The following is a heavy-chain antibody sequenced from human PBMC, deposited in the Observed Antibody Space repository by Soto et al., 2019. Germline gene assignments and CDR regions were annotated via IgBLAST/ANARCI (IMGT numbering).Heavy chain of an antibody. CDR2: IYYSGST. J-gene: IGHJ1*01. V-gene: IGHV4-31*03. CDR1: GGSISSGGYY. Sequence: PSETLSLTCTVSGGSISSGGYYWSWIRQHPGKGLEWIGYIYYSGSTYYNPSLKSRVTISVDTSKSQFSLKLSSVTAADTAVYYCAIYDSSGSRGFQHWGQGTLVTVSS. D-gene: IGHD3-22*01. CDR3: AIYDSSGSRGFQH.